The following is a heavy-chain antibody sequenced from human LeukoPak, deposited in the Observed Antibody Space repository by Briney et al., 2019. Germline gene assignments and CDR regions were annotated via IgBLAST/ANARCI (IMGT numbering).Heavy chain of an antibody. CDR2: ISSSSTTI. V-gene: IGHV3-48*02. J-gene: IGHJ4*02. CDR3: ARDRGYYFDY. Sequence: GGSLRLSCAASGFGFNTYSMNWVRQAPGKGLEWVSFISSSSTTIYYADSVKGRFTVSRDNVKNSLYLQMNSLRDEDTAVYYCARDRGYYFDYWGQGTLVTVSS. D-gene: IGHD3-10*01. CDR1: GFGFNTYS.